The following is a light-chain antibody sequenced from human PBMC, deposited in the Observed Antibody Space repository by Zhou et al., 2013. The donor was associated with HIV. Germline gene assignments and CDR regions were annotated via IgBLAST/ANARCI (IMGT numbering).Light chain of an antibody. CDR1: QTVYSSY. CDR3: QQYGSSPVT. J-gene: IGKJ2*01. V-gene: IGKV3-20*01. CDR2: GAS. Sequence: EFVLTQSPGTLSLSPGERATLSCRASQTVYSSYLAWFQQKPGQAPRLLIYGASTRATGIPDRFSGSGSGTDFTLTISRLEPEDFAVYFCQQYGSSPVTFGPGTEAGDQ.